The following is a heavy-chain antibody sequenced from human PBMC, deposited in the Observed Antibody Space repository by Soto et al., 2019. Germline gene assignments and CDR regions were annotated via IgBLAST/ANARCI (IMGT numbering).Heavy chain of an antibody. Sequence: QVQLVQSGAEVKKPGASVKVSCKVSGYTLTELSMHWVRQAPGKGLEWMGGFDPEDGETIYAQKFQGRVTMTEDTSTDTAYMELISLRSEDTAVYYCATHRQLWFGDFGWFDHWGQGTLVTVSS. J-gene: IGHJ5*02. D-gene: IGHD3-10*01. CDR2: FDPEDGET. V-gene: IGHV1-24*01. CDR1: GYTLTELS. CDR3: ATHRQLWFGDFGWFDH.